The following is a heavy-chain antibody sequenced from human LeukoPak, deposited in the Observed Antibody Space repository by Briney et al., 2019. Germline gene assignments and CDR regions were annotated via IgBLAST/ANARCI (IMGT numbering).Heavy chain of an antibody. Sequence: SETLSLTCTVSGDSIRNFYWTWIRQPPGKGLEWIGYMFYRGNTNYNPSLKSRVTISVDTSKNQFSLKMSSVTAADTAMYYCATGIYGISAAGDYYFNYWGQGTLVTVSS. D-gene: IGHD6-13*01. V-gene: IGHV4-59*01. CDR2: MFYRGNT. J-gene: IGHJ4*02. CDR1: GDSIRNFY. CDR3: ATGIYGISAAGDYYFNY.